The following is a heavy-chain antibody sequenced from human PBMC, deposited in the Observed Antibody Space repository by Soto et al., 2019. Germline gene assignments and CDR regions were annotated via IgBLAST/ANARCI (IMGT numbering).Heavy chain of an antibody. CDR2: IYHSGST. D-gene: IGHD3-16*01. CDR3: ARDRRGYDYVWGTPGFDP. Sequence: QVQLQESGPGLVKPSGTLSLTCAVSGGSISSSNWWSWVRQPPGKGLEWIGEIYHSGSTNYNPSLKSRVTISVVKSKNQFSLKLSSVTAADTAVYYCARDRRGYDYVWGTPGFDPWGQGTLVTVSS. CDR1: GGSISSSNW. J-gene: IGHJ5*02. V-gene: IGHV4-4*02.